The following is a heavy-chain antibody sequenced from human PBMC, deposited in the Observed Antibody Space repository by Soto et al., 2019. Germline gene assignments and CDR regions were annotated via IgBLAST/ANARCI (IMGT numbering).Heavy chain of an antibody. J-gene: IGHJ4*02. V-gene: IGHV3-11*01. CDR1: GFTFSDYY. CDR3: ARGGRDGYNSCTKSQNX. CDR2: ISSSGSTI. D-gene: IGHD5-12*01. Sequence: GGSLRLSFAASGFTFSDYYMSWIRQAPGKGLEWVSYISSSGSTIYYADSVKVRFTISSDNYKNSLYLQMNSRRAEDTAVYYCARGGRDGYNSCTKSQNXWGQGTLLTVSX.